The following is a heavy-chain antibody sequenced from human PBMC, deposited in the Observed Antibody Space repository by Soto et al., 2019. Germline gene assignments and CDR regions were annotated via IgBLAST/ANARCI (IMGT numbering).Heavy chain of an antibody. V-gene: IGHV6-1*01. CDR2: TYYRSKWYN. J-gene: IGHJ5*02. Sequence: SQTLSLTCAISGDSVSSNSAAWNWISQSPSRGLEWLGRTYYRSKWYNDYAVSVKSRITINPDTSKNQFSLQLNSVTPEDTAVYYCAKQYVLRFLEWSPTGDWFDPWGQGTLVTVSS. CDR3: AKQYVLRFLEWSPTGDWFDP. D-gene: IGHD3-3*01. CDR1: GDSVSSNSAA.